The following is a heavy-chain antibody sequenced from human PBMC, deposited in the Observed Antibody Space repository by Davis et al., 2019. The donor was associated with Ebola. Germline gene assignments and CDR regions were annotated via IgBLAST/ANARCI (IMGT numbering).Heavy chain of an antibody. CDR2: IYNGGST. Sequence: GESLQLPCAASGFTFSSYAMSWVRQAPGKGLEWVSVIYNGGSTYYADSVKGRFTISRDNSKNTLYLQMNSLRAEDTAVYFCARQLPYYSYGMDVWGQGTTVTVSS. D-gene: IGHD2-2*01. CDR1: GFTFSSYA. CDR3: ARQLPYYSYGMDV. J-gene: IGHJ6*02. V-gene: IGHV3-23*01.